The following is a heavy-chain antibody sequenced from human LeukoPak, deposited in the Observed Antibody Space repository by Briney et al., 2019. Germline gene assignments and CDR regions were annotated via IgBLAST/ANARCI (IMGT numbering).Heavy chain of an antibody. CDR1: KFTFSNYA. CDR2: ISGSGGST. V-gene: IGHV3-23*01. D-gene: IGHD3/OR15-3a*01. Sequence: PGGSLRLSCTASKFTFSNYAMSWVRQAPGKGLEFVSVISGSGGSTYYADSVKGRFTISRENTKDTLFLQMTSLRTEDTAVYYCAKRSNFWTGYLDYWGQGTLVTVSS. CDR3: AKRSNFWTGYLDY. J-gene: IGHJ4*02.